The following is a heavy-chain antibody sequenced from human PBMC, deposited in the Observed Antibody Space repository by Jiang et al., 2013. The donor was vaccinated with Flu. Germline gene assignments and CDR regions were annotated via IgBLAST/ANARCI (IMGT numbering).Heavy chain of an antibody. CDR2: ISAYNGNT. V-gene: IGHV1-18*04. CDR3: ATSTGAANFLEGLGY. CDR1: GYTFTSYG. D-gene: IGHD1-26*01. Sequence: SGAEVKKPGASVKVSCKASGYTFTSYGISWVRQAPGQGLEWMGWISAYNGNTNYAQKLQGRVTMTTDTSTSTAYMELRSLRSDDTAVYYCATSTGAANFLEGLGYWGQGTLVTVSS. J-gene: IGHJ4*02.